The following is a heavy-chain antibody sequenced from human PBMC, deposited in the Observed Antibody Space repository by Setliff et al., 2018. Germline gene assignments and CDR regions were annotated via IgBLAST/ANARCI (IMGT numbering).Heavy chain of an antibody. Sequence: SGPTLVNPTQTLTLTCTFSGFSLSTSGMCVSWIRQPPGKALEWLARIDWDDDKYYSTSLKTRLTISKDTSKNQVVLTMTNMDPVDTATYYCARILEYCSSTSCYTLDYWGQGTLVTSPQ. J-gene: IGHJ4*02. CDR3: ARILEYCSSTSCYTLDY. CDR2: IDWDDDK. CDR1: GFSLSTSGMC. V-gene: IGHV2-70*11. D-gene: IGHD2-2*02.